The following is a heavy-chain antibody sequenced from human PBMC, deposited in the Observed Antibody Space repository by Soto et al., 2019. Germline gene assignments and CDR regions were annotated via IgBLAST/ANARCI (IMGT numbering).Heavy chain of an antibody. Sequence: WGSLRLSCAASGFTFSSYSMNWVRQAPGKGLEWVSYISSSSSTIYYADSVKGRFTISRDNAKNSLYLQMNSLRAEDTAVYYCASEYYDFWSVDAFDIWGQGTMVNVSS. CDR2: ISSSSSTI. D-gene: IGHD3-3*01. J-gene: IGHJ3*02. CDR1: GFTFSSYS. V-gene: IGHV3-48*01. CDR3: ASEYYDFWSVDAFDI.